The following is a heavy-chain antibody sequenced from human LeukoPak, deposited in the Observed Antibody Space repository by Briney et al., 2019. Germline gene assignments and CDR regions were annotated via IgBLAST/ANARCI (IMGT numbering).Heavy chain of an antibody. J-gene: IGHJ4*02. CDR2: ICYSGST. CDR1: GGSISSDY. V-gene: IGHV4-59*01. Sequence: SGTLSLTCTVSGGSISSDYWSWIRQPPGKGLEWIGYICYSGSTNYNPSLKSRVTISVDTSKNQFSLKLSSVTAADTAVYYCAREGSRIPAIDYWGQGTLVTVSS. D-gene: IGHD2-2*01. CDR3: AREGSRIPAIDY.